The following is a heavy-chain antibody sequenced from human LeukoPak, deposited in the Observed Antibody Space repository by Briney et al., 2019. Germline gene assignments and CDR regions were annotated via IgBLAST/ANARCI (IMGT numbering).Heavy chain of an antibody. J-gene: IGHJ6*02. CDR1: GFALSSHW. CDR2: VNRDGSET. Sequence: GGSLRLSCAAAGFALSSHWMTWVRQVPGRGPEWVANVNRDGSETYYLDSVKSRFTISKDNAKNSLYLQMNSLRAEDTALYHCARNNGMDVWGQGTTVIVSS. CDR3: ARNNGMDV. V-gene: IGHV3-7*03.